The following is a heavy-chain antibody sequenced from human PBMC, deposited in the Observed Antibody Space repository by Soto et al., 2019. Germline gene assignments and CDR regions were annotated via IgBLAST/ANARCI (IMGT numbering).Heavy chain of an antibody. Sequence: PGGSLRLSCAASGFTFSSYWMSWVRQAPGKGLEWVANIKQDGSEKYYVDSVKGRFTISRDNAKNSLYLQMNSLRAEDTAVYYCARDGIQLWFTPYFFDYWGQGTLVTVSS. D-gene: IGHD5-18*01. CDR2: IKQDGSEK. CDR1: GFTFSSYW. CDR3: ARDGIQLWFTPYFFDY. V-gene: IGHV3-7*01. J-gene: IGHJ4*02.